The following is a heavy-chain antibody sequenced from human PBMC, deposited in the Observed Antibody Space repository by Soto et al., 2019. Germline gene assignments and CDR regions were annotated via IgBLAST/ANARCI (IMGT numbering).Heavy chain of an antibody. Sequence: GESLKISCKGSGYSFTSYWNGWGRQMPGKGLEWMGIIYPGNSDTSYSPSFQGQVNISAHKTISTAFLQWSSLKASDTAMYNCARKSAARFYYLGKDVWGQGTTVTVSS. CDR2: IYPGNSDT. D-gene: IGHD6-6*01. CDR1: GYSFTSYW. CDR3: ARKSAARFYYLGKDV. V-gene: IGHV5-51*01. J-gene: IGHJ6*02.